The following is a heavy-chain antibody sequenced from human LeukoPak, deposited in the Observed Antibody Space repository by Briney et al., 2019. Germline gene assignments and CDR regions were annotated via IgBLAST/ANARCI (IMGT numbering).Heavy chain of an antibody. D-gene: IGHD3-22*01. Sequence: ASVKVSCKTSGYTFSSYDINWVRQAPGQGLEWMGWISAYNGNTNYAQKLQGRVTMTTDTSTSTAYMELRSLRSDDTAVYYCARANYYDSSGYYYVGNYYYGMDVWGQGTTVTVSS. V-gene: IGHV1-18*01. CDR2: ISAYNGNT. CDR1: GYTFSSYD. CDR3: ARANYYDSSGYYYVGNYYYGMDV. J-gene: IGHJ6*02.